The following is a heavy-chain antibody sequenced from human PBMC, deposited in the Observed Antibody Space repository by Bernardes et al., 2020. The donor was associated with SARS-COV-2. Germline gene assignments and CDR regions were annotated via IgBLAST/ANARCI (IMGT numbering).Heavy chain of an antibody. J-gene: IGHJ6*02. Sequence: SEPLSLTCSVSGDSISSDKWWSWVRQYPGKGLEWIGEIHHSGSFNYNPSLKSRVSIFMDESKNEFALRLRSMTAADSAVYYCARGSFYYGSGNPWGQGTSVTVSS. CDR3: ARGSFYYGSGNP. CDR1: GDSISSDKW. V-gene: IGHV4-4*02. CDR2: IHHSGSF. D-gene: IGHD3-10*01.